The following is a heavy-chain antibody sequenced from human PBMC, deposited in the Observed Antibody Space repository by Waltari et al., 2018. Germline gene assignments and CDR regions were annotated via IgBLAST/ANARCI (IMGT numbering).Heavy chain of an antibody. CDR1: GFTFSSFN. CDR2: ITRSSSNI. CDR3: ARGVIFDY. D-gene: IGHD2-21*01. V-gene: IGHV3-48*04. J-gene: IGHJ4*02. Sequence: EVQLVESGGDLVQPGVSLRLSCSGSGFTFSSFNMNWVRQAPGKGLEWVSHITRSSSNIYYADSVKGRFTISRDNAKNSLYLQMNSLRAEDTAVYYCARGVIFDYWGQGTLVTVSS.